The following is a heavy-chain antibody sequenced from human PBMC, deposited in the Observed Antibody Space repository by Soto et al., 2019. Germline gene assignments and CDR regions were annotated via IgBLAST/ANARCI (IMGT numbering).Heavy chain of an antibody. CDR2: ISSSSSTI. Sequence: EVQLVESGGGLVQRGGSLRLSCAASGLTFSSYSMNWVRQAPGKGLEWVSYISSSSSTIYYADSVKGRVTISRDNAKNSLCVQMNSLRADDPAVYYCAFGEHSRFDSYGSDVWGPGTTVTVSS. V-gene: IGHV3-48*01. J-gene: IGHJ6*01. CDR3: AFGEHSRFDSYGSDV. D-gene: IGHD2-15*01. CDR1: GLTFSSYS.